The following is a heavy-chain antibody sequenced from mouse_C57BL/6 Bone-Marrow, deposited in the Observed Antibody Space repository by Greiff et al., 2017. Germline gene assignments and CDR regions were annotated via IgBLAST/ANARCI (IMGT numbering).Heavy chain of an antibody. D-gene: IGHD2-4*01. CDR1: GYTFTSYW. CDR2: IHPNSGST. Sequence: QVQLQQPGAELVKPGASVKLSCKASGYTFTSYWMHWVKQRPGQGLEWIGMIHPNSGSTNYNEKFKSKATLTVAKSSSTAYMQLSSLTSEDSAVYYCARRGDYYEYPYYIDYWGQGTTLTVSS. CDR3: ARRGDYYEYPYYIDY. J-gene: IGHJ2*01. V-gene: IGHV1-64*01.